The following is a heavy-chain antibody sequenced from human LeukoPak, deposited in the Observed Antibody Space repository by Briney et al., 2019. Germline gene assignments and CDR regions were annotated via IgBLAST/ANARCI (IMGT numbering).Heavy chain of an antibody. V-gene: IGHV3-23*01. CDR1: RLTVSNYA. D-gene: IGHD3-10*01. CDR2: ISGRGGDI. CDR3: ANQRETKGSFYEFDY. Sequence: GGSLRLSCPASRLTVSNYAITWVRQAPGKGLEWVASISGRGGDIFYADSVKGRFTIYRDNSKDTLYLQMNNLRAEDTALYYCANQRETKGSFYEFDYWGQGTLVTVSS. J-gene: IGHJ4*02.